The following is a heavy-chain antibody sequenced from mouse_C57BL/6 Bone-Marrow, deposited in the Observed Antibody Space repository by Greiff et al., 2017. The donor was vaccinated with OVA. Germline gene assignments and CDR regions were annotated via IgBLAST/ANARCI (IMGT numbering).Heavy chain of an antibody. CDR1: GYTFTDYY. CDR3: VRADYYGSSYDAMDY. CDR2: IYPGSGNT. Sequence: QVQLQQSGAELVRPGASVKLSCKASGYTFTDYYINWVKQRPGQGLEWIARIYPGSGNTYYNEKFKGKATLTAEKSSSTAYMQLSSLTSEDSAVYFCVRADYYGSSYDAMDYWGQGTSVTVSS. J-gene: IGHJ4*01. D-gene: IGHD1-1*01. V-gene: IGHV1-76*01.